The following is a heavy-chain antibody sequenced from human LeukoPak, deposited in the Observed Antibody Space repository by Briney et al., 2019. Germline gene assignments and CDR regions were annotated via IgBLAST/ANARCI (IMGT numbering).Heavy chain of an antibody. J-gene: IGHJ4*02. V-gene: IGHV4-4*07. CDR2: IYTSGST. CDR3: AREGHYYDSSGYATFDY. Sequence: PSETLSLTCTVSGGSISSYYWSWIRQPAGKGLEWIGRIYTSGSTNYNPSLKSRVTMLVDTSKNQFSLKLSSVTAADTAVYYCAREGHYYDSSGYATFDYWGQGTLVTVSS. D-gene: IGHD3-22*01. CDR1: GGSISSYY.